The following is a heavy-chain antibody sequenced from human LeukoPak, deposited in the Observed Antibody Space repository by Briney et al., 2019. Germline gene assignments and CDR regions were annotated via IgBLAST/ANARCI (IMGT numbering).Heavy chain of an antibody. CDR2: IYYSGST. D-gene: IGHD6-6*01. J-gene: IGHJ4*02. V-gene: IGHV4-30-4*08. CDR3: ARVFGEQLVGDY. Sequence: PSETLSLTCTVSGGSISSGGYYWSWIRQPPGKGLEWIGYIYYSGSTYYNPSLKSRVTISVDTSKNQFSLKLSSVTAADTAVYYCARVFGEQLVGDYWGQGTLVTVSS. CDR1: GGSISSGGYY.